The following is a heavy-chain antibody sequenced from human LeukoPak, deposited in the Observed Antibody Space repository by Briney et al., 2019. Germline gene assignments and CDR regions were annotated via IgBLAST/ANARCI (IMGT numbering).Heavy chain of an antibody. D-gene: IGHD1-26*01. V-gene: IGHV3-23*01. CDR1: GFNFSSYA. CDR2: ISGSGGST. J-gene: IGHJ4*02. Sequence: GGSLRLSCAASGFNFSSYAMSWVRQAPGKGLEWVPAISGSGGSTYYADSVKGRFTISRDNSKNTLYLQMNSLRAEDTAVYYCAKIVGATKVDYWGQGTLVTVSS. CDR3: AKIVGATKVDY.